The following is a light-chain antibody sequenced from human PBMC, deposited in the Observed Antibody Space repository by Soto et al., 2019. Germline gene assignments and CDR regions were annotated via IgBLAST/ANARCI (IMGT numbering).Light chain of an antibody. CDR1: QSISSW. J-gene: IGKJ1*01. CDR3: QQYNSYWT. CDR2: KAS. Sequence: DIQMTQSPSTLSASVGDRVTITCRASQSISSWLAWYQQKPGKAPKLLIYKASSVESGVPSRISSSGSGTVFTLTSSILHHDDLATYYCQQYNSYWTFGQGTKVEIK. V-gene: IGKV1-5*03.